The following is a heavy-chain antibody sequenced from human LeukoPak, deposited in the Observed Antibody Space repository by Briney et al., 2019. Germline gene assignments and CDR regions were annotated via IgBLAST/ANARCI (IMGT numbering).Heavy chain of an antibody. CDR1: GLTLNSYW. Sequence: GGSLRLSCAASGLTLNSYWMSWVRQAPGKGLEWVASISQDEREKYYVDSVKGRFTISRDNAENSLYMQMDSLRAEDTAVYYCARDFRSGRTFDYWGQGTLVTVSS. D-gene: IGHD2-15*01. J-gene: IGHJ4*02. CDR3: ARDFRSGRTFDY. V-gene: IGHV3-7*01. CDR2: ISQDEREK.